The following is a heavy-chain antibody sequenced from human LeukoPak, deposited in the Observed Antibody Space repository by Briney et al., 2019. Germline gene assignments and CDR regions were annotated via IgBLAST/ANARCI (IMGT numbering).Heavy chain of an antibody. CDR2: IYYSGST. J-gene: IGHJ5*02. CDR1: GYSISSGYY. V-gene: IGHV4-38-2*01. D-gene: IGHD6-13*01. CDR3: ARLAAAGTGLDWFDP. Sequence: SETLSLTCAVSGYSISSGYYWGWIRQPPGKGLEWIGSIYYSGSTYYNPSLKSRVTISVDTSKNQFSLKLSSVTAADTAVYYCARLAAAGTGLDWFDPWGQGTLVTVSS.